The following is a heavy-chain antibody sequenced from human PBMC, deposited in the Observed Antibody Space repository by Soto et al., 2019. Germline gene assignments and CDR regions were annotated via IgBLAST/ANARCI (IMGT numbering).Heavy chain of an antibody. CDR1: GFTFSSDA. CDR3: AKCRSGTRSVFDI. V-gene: IGHV3-23*01. Sequence: PGGSLRLSCAASGFTFSSDAMNWVRQAPGKGLQWVSAISGSGATINYADSVKGRFTISRDNSKNTLYLQMDSLRAEDTAVYYCAKCRSGTRSVFDIWGQGTTVTVSS. J-gene: IGHJ3*02. CDR2: ISGSGATI. D-gene: IGHD1-26*01.